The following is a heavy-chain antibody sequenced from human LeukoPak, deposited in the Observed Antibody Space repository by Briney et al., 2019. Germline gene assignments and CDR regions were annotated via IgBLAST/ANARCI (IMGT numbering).Heavy chain of an antibody. D-gene: IGHD1-26*01. CDR3: ARVGIDSGSFADFDY. CDR1: GYSISSDYY. CDR2: SYHSGST. V-gene: IGHV4-38-2*02. Sequence: SETLSLTCTVSGYSISSDYYWGWIRQPPGKGLEWIGGSYHSGSTYYNPSLKSRVTISVDTSKDQFSLKLSSVTAADTAVYFCARVGIDSGSFADFDYWGQGTLVTVSS. J-gene: IGHJ4*02.